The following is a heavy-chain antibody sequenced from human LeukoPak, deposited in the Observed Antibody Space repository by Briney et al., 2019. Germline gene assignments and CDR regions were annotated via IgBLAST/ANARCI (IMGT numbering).Heavy chain of an antibody. V-gene: IGHV5-51*01. J-gene: IGHJ4*02. CDR2: IYPGDSDT. CDR3: ARHLTDSSGYYYFDY. CDR1: GYSLTSYW. D-gene: IGHD3-22*01. Sequence: GESLKISRKGSGYSLTSYWIGLVRQMPGKGLEWMGIIYPGDSDTRYSPSFQGQVTISADKSISTAYLQWSSLKASDTAMYYCARHLTDSSGYYYFDYWGQGTLVTVSS.